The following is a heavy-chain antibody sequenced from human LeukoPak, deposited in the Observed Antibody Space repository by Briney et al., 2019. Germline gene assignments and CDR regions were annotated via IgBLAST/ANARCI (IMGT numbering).Heavy chain of an antibody. Sequence: SVKVSCKASGGTFSSYAISWVRQAPGQGLEWMGGIIPIFGTANYAQKFQGRVTITADESTSTAYMELSSLRSEDTAVYYCARVTPPLYYYDSTNAFDIWAKGQWSPSLQ. J-gene: IGHJ3*02. CDR1: GGTFSSYA. D-gene: IGHD3-22*01. CDR2: IIPIFGTA. CDR3: ARVTPPLYYYDSTNAFDI. V-gene: IGHV1-69*13.